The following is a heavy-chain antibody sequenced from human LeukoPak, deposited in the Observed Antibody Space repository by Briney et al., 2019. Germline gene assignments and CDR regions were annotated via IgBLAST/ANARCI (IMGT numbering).Heavy chain of an antibody. D-gene: IGHD6-19*01. CDR2: IREDGSDK. J-gene: IGHJ4*02. Sequence: PSETLSLTCTVSGGSISSYYWSWIRQPPGKGLEWVANIREDGSDKFYGDSVRGRFTISRDNAQNSLYLQINSLRAGDTAVYYCARGHPWLVFDYWGQGNLVTVSS. CDR3: ARGHPWLVFDY. CDR1: GGSISSYY. V-gene: IGHV3-7*01.